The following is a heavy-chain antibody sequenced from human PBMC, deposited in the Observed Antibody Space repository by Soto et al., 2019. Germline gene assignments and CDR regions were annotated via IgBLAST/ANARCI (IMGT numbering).Heavy chain of an antibody. V-gene: IGHV4-4*02. CDR3: ARQPYDSSGYYYGA. J-gene: IGHJ5*02. CDR2: IYHSGST. Sequence: SETLSLTCAVSGGSISSSNWWSWVRQPPGKGLEWIGEIYHSGSTNYNPSLKSRVTISVDKSKNQFSLKLSSVTAADTAMYYCARQPYDSSGYYYGAWGQGTLVTVSS. D-gene: IGHD3-22*01. CDR1: GGSISSSNW.